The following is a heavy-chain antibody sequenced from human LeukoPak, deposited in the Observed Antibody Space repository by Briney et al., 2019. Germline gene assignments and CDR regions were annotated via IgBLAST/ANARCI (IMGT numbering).Heavy chain of an antibody. CDR3: ARDGIVVVITTAFAFDI. D-gene: IGHD3-22*01. V-gene: IGHV4-39*07. CDR2: IYHSGST. CDR1: GGSISSSSYY. Sequence: SETLSLTCTVSGGSISSSSYYWGWIRQPPGKGLEWIGSIYHSGSTYYNPSLKSRVTIAVETSKNQFSLKLSSVTAADTAVYYCARDGIVVVITTAFAFDIWGQGTMVTVSS. J-gene: IGHJ3*02.